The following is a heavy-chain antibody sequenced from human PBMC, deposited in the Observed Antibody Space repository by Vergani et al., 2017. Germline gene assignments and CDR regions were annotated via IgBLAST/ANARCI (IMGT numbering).Heavy chain of an antibody. D-gene: IGHD6-19*01. J-gene: IGHJ3*02. Sequence: EVQLVESGGGLVQPGGSLRLSCAASGFTFDDYAMHWVRQAPGKGLEWVSGISWNSGSIGYADSVKGRFTISRDNAKNSLYLQMNSLRAEDTALYYCAKDIGWGVRENAFDIWGQGTMVTVSS. V-gene: IGHV3-9*01. CDR3: AKDIGWGVRENAFDI. CDR2: ISWNSGSI. CDR1: GFTFDDYA.